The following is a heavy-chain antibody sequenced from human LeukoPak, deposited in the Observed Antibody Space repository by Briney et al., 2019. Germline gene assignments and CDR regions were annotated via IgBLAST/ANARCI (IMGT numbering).Heavy chain of an antibody. V-gene: IGHV5-51*01. D-gene: IGHD1-26*01. CDR2: IYLGDSDT. Sequence: GESLKISCKGSGYNFTNYWIPWVRQMPGKGLEWMGTIYLGDSDTRYSPSFQGQVTTSADKSISTAYLQWSSLKASDTAMYYCARSGIVGATWYFDYWGQGTLVTVSS. CDR3: ARSGIVGATWYFDY. J-gene: IGHJ4*02. CDR1: GYNFTNYW.